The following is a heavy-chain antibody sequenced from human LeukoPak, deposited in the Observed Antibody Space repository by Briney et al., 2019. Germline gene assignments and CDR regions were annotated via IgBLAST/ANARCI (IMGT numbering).Heavy chain of an antibody. D-gene: IGHD4-11*01. V-gene: IGHV4-34*01. Sequence: SETLSLTCAVYGGSFSGYYWSWIRQPPGKGLEWIGEINHSGSTNYNPSLKSRVTISVDTSKNQFSLRLSSVTAADTAVYYCARGRLHLNNWGQGTLVTVSS. CDR3: ARGRLHLNN. CDR2: INHSGST. CDR1: GGSFSGYY. J-gene: IGHJ4*02.